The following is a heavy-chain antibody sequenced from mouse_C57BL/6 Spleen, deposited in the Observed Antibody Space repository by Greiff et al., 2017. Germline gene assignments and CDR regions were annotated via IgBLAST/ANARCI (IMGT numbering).Heavy chain of an antibody. Sequence: EVKLMESGGGLVKPGGSLKLSCAASGFTFSDYGMHWVRQAPEKGLEWVAYISSGSSTLYYADTVKGRFTISRDNAKNTLFLQMTSLRSEDTAMYYCARPYDYDEGAWFAYWGQGTLVTVSA. CDR2: ISSGSSTL. V-gene: IGHV5-17*01. D-gene: IGHD2-4*01. CDR3: ARPYDYDEGAWFAY. J-gene: IGHJ3*01. CDR1: GFTFSDYG.